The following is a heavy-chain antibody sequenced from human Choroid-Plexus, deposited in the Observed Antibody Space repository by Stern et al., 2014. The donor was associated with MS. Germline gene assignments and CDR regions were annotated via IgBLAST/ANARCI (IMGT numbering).Heavy chain of an antibody. Sequence: QLVEPGGGVVQPGRPLRLSCVASGFTFGSCAMHWVRQAPGKGLEWVAGVSYDGSNKYYADSVKGRFTISRDNSQNTLYMQMSSLRPEDTAVYYCAKDRQYLTYFFDHWGQGSLVTVSS. CDR2: VSYDGSNK. J-gene: IGHJ5*02. V-gene: IGHV3-30*18. CDR1: GFTFGSCA. D-gene: IGHD2/OR15-2a*01. CDR3: AKDRQYLTYFFDH.